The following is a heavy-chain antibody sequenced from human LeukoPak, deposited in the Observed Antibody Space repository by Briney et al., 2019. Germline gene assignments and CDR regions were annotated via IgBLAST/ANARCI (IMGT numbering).Heavy chain of an antibody. J-gene: IGHJ4*02. CDR3: ARDGSMVRGVILHGDY. D-gene: IGHD3-10*01. Sequence: GGSLRLSCAASGFTFSSYSMNWVRQAPGKGLEWVSSISSSSSYIYYADSVKGRFTISRDNAKNSLYLQMNSLRAEDTAVYYCARDGSMVRGVILHGDYWGQGTLVTVSS. CDR1: GFTFSSYS. V-gene: IGHV3-21*01. CDR2: ISSSSSYI.